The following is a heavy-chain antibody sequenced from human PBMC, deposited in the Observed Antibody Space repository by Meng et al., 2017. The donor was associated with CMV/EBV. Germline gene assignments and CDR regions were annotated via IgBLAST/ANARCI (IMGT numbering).Heavy chain of an antibody. D-gene: IGHD4-11*01. CDR2: INPNSGGT. Sequence: QRVQSGREGKKPGASVKVSCKASGYTFTGYYMHWVRQAPGQGLEWMGWINPNSGGTNYAQKFQGRVTMTRDTSISTAYMELSRLRSDDTAVYYCARGPLGEYSNYDAPWGQGTLVTVSS. J-gene: IGHJ5*02. CDR1: GYTFTGYY. CDR3: ARGPLGEYSNYDAP. V-gene: IGHV1-2*02.